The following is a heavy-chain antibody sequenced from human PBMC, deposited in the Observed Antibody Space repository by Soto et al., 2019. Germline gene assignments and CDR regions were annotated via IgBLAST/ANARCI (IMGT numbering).Heavy chain of an antibody. D-gene: IGHD6-13*01. CDR1: GYTFTSYA. Sequence: QVQLVQSGAEEKKPGASVKVSCKASGYTFTSYAMHWVRQAPGQRLEWMGWINAGNGNTKYSQKFQGRVTITRDISASTAYMELSSLRSEDTAVYYCARGIAPYYFDYWGQGTLVTVSS. CDR2: INAGNGNT. J-gene: IGHJ4*02. CDR3: ARGIAPYYFDY. V-gene: IGHV1-3*05.